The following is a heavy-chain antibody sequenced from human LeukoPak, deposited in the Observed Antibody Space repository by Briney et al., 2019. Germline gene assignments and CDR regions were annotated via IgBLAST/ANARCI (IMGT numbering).Heavy chain of an antibody. CDR1: GGSFSGYY. D-gene: IGHD6-19*01. CDR2: INHSGST. V-gene: IGHV4-34*01. CDR3: ARGLSGNSSGWPDKYYFDY. J-gene: IGHJ4*02. Sequence: SETLSLTCAVYGGSFSGYYWSWIRQPPGKGLEGSGEINHSGSTNYNPSLKSRVTISVDTSKNQFSLKLSSVTAADTAVYYCARGLSGNSSGWPDKYYFDYWGQGTLVTVSS.